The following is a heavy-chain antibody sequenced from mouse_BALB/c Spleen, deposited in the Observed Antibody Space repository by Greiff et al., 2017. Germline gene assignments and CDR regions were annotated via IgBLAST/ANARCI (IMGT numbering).Heavy chain of an antibody. D-gene: IGHD3-1*01. J-gene: IGHJ4*01. V-gene: IGHV5-4*02. Sequence: EVMLVESGGGLVKPGGSLKLSCAASGFTFSGYYMYWVRQTPEKRLEWVATISDGGSYTYYPDSVTGRFTISRDNAKNNLYLQMSSLKSEDTAMYYCARDGGLPCCYAMDYWGQGTSVTVSS. CDR1: GFTFSGYY. CDR2: ISDGGSYT. CDR3: ARDGGLPCCYAMDY.